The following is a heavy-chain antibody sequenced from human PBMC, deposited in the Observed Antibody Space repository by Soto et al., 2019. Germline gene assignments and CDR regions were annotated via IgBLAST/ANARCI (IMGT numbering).Heavy chain of an antibody. D-gene: IGHD6-13*01. J-gene: IGHJ4*02. CDR1: GGSISSSSYY. CDR3: ARRGSSSWYGY. CDR2: IYYSGST. Sequence: QLQLQESGPGLVKPSETLSLTCTVSGGSISSSSYYWGWIRQPPGKGLEWIGSIYYSGSTYYNPSLQSRVTISVDTSKNQCSLKLRSVTAADTAVYYCARRGSSSWYGYWGQGTLVTVSS. V-gene: IGHV4-39*01.